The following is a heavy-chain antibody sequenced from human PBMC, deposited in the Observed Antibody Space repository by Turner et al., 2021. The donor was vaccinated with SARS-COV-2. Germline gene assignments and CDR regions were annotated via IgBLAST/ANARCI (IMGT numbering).Heavy chain of an antibody. J-gene: IGHJ4*02. CDR2: INPNSGGT. CDR1: GYTFTGYY. CDR3: AGVPNESELTLDD. D-gene: IGHD1-1*01. Sequence: QVQLVQSGAEVKKPGASVKVPCKASGYTFTGYYMPWVRQAPGQGLEWMGWINPNSGGTNYAQKFQGRVTMTRDTSISTAYMELSRLRSDDTAVYYCAGVPNESELTLDDWGQGTLVTVSS. V-gene: IGHV1-2*02.